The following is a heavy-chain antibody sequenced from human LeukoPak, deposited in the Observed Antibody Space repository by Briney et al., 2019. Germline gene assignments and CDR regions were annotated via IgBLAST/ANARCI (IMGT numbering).Heavy chain of an antibody. Sequence: SETLSLTCAVYGGSFSGYFWSWIPQPPGKGLEWIGEINHSGSTNYNPSLKSRVTIAVDTSNNLFALKLSSVTAADTAVYYCARGRNYYGSGSYFNWFDPWGQGTLVTVSS. J-gene: IGHJ5*02. CDR3: ARGRNYYGSGSYFNWFDP. D-gene: IGHD3-10*01. CDR1: GGSFSGYF. CDR2: INHSGST. V-gene: IGHV4-34*01.